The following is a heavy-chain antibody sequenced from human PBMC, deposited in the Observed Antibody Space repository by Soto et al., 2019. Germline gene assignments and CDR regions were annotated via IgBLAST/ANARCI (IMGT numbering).Heavy chain of an antibody. D-gene: IGHD3-22*01. V-gene: IGHV4-39*01. J-gene: IGHJ5*02. Sequence: SETLSLTCGVSGDSISNSRFYWAWIRQPQGEGLEWIGSIYHTGNAYYNPSLKSRVTMSVDTSKNQFSLKVTSVTAADTALYYCARDYFDSSDYTTNWFDPWGQGTLVTVSS. CDR2: IYHTGNA. CDR1: GDSISNSRFY. CDR3: ARDYFDSSDYTTNWFDP.